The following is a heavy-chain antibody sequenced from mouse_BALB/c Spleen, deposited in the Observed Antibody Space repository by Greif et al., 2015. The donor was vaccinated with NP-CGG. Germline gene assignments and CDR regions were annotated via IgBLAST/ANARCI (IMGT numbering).Heavy chain of an antibody. CDR3: ARGGVLPYGMDY. CDR2: IYPGDGDT. J-gene: IGHJ4*01. Sequence: QVQLQQSGAELVRPGSSVRISCKASGYAFSSYWMNWVKQRPGQGLEWIGQIYPGDGDTNYNGKFKGKATLTADKSSSTAYMQLSSLTSEDSAVYFCARGGVLPYGMDYWGQGTSVTVSS. D-gene: IGHD2-14*01. V-gene: IGHV1-80*01. CDR1: GYAFSSYW.